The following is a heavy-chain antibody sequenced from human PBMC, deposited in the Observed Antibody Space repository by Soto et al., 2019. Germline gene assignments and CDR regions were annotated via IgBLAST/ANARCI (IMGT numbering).Heavy chain of an antibody. V-gene: IGHV3-7*01. CDR1: GFTFSDYW. Sequence: GGSLRLSCAASGFTFSDYWMSWVRQSPGKGLEWVANIKEDGSERNYVDSVKGRFTISRDNAENSLYLQMNSLRAEDTAVYYCASARHIGPWGQGTLVTVSS. D-gene: IGHD2-21*01. CDR2: IKEDGSER. J-gene: IGHJ5*02. CDR3: ASARHIGP.